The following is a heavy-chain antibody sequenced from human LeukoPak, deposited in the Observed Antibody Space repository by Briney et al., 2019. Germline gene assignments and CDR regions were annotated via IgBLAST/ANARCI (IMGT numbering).Heavy chain of an antibody. CDR2: ISGSGGST. CDR1: GFTFSSYA. CDR3: AKGPFMVRGVKFDY. D-gene: IGHD3-10*01. J-gene: IGHJ4*02. Sequence: PGGSLRLSCAASGFTFSSYAMSWVRQAPGKGLEWVSAISGSGGSTYYADSVKGRFTISRDNSKNTLYLQMNSLRAEDMAVYYCAKGPFMVRGVKFDYWGQGTLVTVSS. V-gene: IGHV3-23*01.